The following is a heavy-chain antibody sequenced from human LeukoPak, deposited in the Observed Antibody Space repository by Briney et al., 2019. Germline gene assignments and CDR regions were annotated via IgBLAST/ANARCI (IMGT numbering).Heavy chain of an antibody. Sequence: GGSLRLSCAASGFTLSSYGMHWVRQAPGKGLEWVAVISYDGSNKYYADSVKGRFTISRDNTKNTLYLQMNSLRAEDTAVYYRAKEDYWGQGTLVTVSS. V-gene: IGHV3-30*18. CDR2: ISYDGSNK. J-gene: IGHJ4*02. CDR3: AKEDY. CDR1: GFTLSSYG.